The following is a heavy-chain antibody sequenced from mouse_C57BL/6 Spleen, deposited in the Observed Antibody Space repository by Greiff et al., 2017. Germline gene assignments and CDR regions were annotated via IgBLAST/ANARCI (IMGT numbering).Heavy chain of an antibody. CDR3: ALDSSGYLDWFAY. V-gene: IGHV1-59*01. CDR2: IDPSDSYT. J-gene: IGHJ3*01. D-gene: IGHD3-2*02. Sequence: LQESGAELVRPGTSVKLSCKASGYTFTSYWMHWVKQRPGQGLEWIGVIDPSDSYTNYNQKFKGKATLTVDTSSSTAYMQLSSLTSEDSAVYYCALDSSGYLDWFAYWGQGTLVTVSA. CDR1: GYTFTSYW.